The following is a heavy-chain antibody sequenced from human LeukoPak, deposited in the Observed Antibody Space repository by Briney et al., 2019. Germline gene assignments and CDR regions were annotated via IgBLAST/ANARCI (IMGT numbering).Heavy chain of an antibody. V-gene: IGHV3-74*01. CDR2: INGDGTNT. CDR1: GFTLSSYW. CDR3: LRSYDY. J-gene: IGHJ4*02. Sequence: GGSLRLSCAASGFTLSSYWMYWVRQAPGKGLVWVSRINGDGTNTNYADSVKGRFTISRDNAKNMVYLQMNSLSADDTAVYYCLRSYDYWGQGTLVTVSS.